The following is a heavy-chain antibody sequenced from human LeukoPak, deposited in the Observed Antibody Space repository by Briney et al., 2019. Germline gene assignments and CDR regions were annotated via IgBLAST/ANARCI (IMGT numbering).Heavy chain of an antibody. V-gene: IGHV4-59*01. CDR3: ARERAAMDS. J-gene: IGHJ4*02. D-gene: IGHD5-18*01. CDR2: IYYSGST. Sequence: PSETLSLTCIVSGGSIRSDYWSWIRQPPGKGLEGIGYIYYSGSTNYNPSLKSRGTISVDTSKNQFSLKLSSVTAADTAVYFCARERAAMDSWGQGTMVTVSS. CDR1: GGSIRSDY.